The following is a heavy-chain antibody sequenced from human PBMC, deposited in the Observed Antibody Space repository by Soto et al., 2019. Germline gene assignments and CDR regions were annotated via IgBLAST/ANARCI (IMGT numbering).Heavy chain of an antibody. Sequence: GGSLRLSCAASGFTFSSYAMSWVRQAPGKELEWVSAISGSGGSTYYADSVKGRFTISRDNSKNTLYLQMNSLRAEYTAVYYCAKGGWYPAFFDYWGQGTLVTVSS. J-gene: IGHJ4*02. CDR1: GFTFSSYA. CDR3: AKGGWYPAFFDY. V-gene: IGHV3-23*01. D-gene: IGHD6-19*01. CDR2: ISGSGGST.